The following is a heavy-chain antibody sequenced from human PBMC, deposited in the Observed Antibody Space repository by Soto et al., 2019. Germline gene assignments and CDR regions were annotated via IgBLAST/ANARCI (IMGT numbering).Heavy chain of an antibody. Sequence: SSVKVSCKASGYTFTGYYLHWVRQAPGQGLEWMGWINPNSGGTNYAQKFQGRVTMTRDTSISTAYMELSRLRSDDTAVYYCARGFRIAVAGFSWFDPWGQGTLVTVSS. D-gene: IGHD6-19*01. CDR2: INPNSGGT. CDR1: GYTFTGYY. J-gene: IGHJ5*02. CDR3: ARGFRIAVAGFSWFDP. V-gene: IGHV1-2*02.